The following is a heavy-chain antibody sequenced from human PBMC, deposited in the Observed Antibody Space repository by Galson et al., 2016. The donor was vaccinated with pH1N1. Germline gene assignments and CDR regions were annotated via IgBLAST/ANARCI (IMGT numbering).Heavy chain of an antibody. J-gene: IGHJ4*02. CDR1: GGSISSSSYY. CDR2: IYYSGST. V-gene: IGHV4-39*01. CDR3: ASTYCGGDCHILDY. Sequence: ETLSLTCTVSGGSISSSSYYWGWIRQPPGKGLEWIGSIYYSGSTNYNPSLKSRVTISVDTSKNQFSLKLSSVTAADTAVYYCASTYCGGDCHILDYWGQGTLVTVSS. D-gene: IGHD2-21*01.